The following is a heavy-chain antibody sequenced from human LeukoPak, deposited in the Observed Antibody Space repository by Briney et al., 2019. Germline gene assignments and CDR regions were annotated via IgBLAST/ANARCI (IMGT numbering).Heavy chain of an antibody. CDR3: ARDYGDY. D-gene: IGHD4-17*01. CDR1: GFTFSDYW. Sequence: GGSLRLSCAASGFTFSDYWMSWFRQAPGKGLEWGANIKQDGSDKYYVDSVKGRFTISRDNAKNSLYLQMNSLRAEDTAVYYCARDYGDYWGQGILVTVSS. CDR2: IKQDGSDK. V-gene: IGHV3-7*01. J-gene: IGHJ4*02.